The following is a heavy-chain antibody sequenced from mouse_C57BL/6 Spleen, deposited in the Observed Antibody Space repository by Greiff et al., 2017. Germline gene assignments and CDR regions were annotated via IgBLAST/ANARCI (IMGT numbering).Heavy chain of an antibody. J-gene: IGHJ2*01. CDR3: ARGGYGGDFDY. V-gene: IGHV5-4*01. CDR2: ISDGGSYT. D-gene: IGHD3-1*01. Sequence: EVQVVESGGGLVKPGGSLKLSCAASGFTFSSYAMSWVRQTPEKRLEWVATISDGGSYTYYPDNVKGRFTISRDNAKNNLYLQMSHLKSEDTAMYYCARGGYGGDFDYWGQGTTLTVSS. CDR1: GFTFSSYA.